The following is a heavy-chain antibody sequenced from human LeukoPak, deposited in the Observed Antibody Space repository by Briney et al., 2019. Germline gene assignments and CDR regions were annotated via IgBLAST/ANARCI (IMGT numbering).Heavy chain of an antibody. V-gene: IGHV4-4*07. CDR1: GGSISSYY. CDR2: IYTSGST. Sequence: SETLSLTCTVSGGSISSYYWSWIRQPAGKGLEWIGRIYTSGSTNYNPSLKSRVTISVDTSKNQFSLNLSSVTAADTAVYYCARRLLGYCSGGSCYSGYFQHWGQGTLVTVSS. CDR3: ARRLLGYCSGGSCYSGYFQH. J-gene: IGHJ1*01. D-gene: IGHD2-15*01.